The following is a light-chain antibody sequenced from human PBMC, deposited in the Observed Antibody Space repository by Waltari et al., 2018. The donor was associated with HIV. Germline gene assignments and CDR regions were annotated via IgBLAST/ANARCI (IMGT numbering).Light chain of an antibody. CDR1: SGSIGFNF. V-gene: IGLV6-57*04. Sequence: FMLTQPHSVSESPGETVTISCTRSSGSIGFNFVQWYQQRPGSALTTVIHEDDRRPSEVPDRFAGSIGRSSSTASLTISGLEPEDEADYYCRSYVSNYVVFGGGTKLTVL. CDR3: RSYVSNYVV. CDR2: EDD. J-gene: IGLJ2*01.